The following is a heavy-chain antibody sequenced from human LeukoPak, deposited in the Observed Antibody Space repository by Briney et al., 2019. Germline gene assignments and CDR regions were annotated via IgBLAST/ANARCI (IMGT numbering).Heavy chain of an antibody. V-gene: IGHV4-4*09. Sequence: SETLSLTCTVSGDSISSYYWSWIRQPPAKGLEWIGYIYTSGGTNYIPSLKGRVTISIDTSKNQFSLKLSSVTAADSAVYYCARLTRLSTSPDRYYLDYWGQGTLVTVSS. CDR2: IYTSGGT. D-gene: IGHD6-6*01. CDR3: ARLTRLSTSPDRYYLDY. J-gene: IGHJ4*02. CDR1: GDSISSYY.